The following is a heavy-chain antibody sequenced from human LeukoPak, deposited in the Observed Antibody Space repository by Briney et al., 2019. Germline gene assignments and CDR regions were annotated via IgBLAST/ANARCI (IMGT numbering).Heavy chain of an antibody. CDR2: IKQDGSEK. CDR1: GFTFSSYW. V-gene: IGHV3-7*01. D-gene: IGHD3-22*01. J-gene: IGHJ4*02. CDR3: ARAWGSSGAHFDY. Sequence: GGSLRLSCAASGFTFSSYWMSWVRQAPGKGLEWVANIKQDGSEKYYVDSVKGRFTISRDNAKNSLYLQTNSLRVEDTAVYYCARAWGSSGAHFDYWGQGTLVTVSS.